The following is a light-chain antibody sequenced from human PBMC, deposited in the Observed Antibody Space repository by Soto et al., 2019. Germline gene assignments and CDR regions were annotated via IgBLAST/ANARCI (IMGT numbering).Light chain of an antibody. V-gene: IGLV2-14*01. Sequence: QSALTQPASVSESPGQSITISCTGTSSDVGGYNYVSWYQQHPGKAPKLMIYDVSNRPSGVSNRFSGSKSGNTASLTISGLQAEDEADYYCSSYTSSSTPLFGGGTKVTVL. J-gene: IGLJ2*01. CDR1: SSDVGGYNY. CDR2: DVS. CDR3: SSYTSSSTPL.